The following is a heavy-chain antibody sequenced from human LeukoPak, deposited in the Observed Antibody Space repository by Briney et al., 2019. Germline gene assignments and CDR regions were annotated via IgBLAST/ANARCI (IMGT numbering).Heavy chain of an antibody. D-gene: IGHD3-22*01. CDR2: ISGSGGST. J-gene: IGHJ4*02. CDR1: GFTFSSYA. CDR3: AKDSYRGSSGYYNC. V-gene: IGHV3-23*01. Sequence: GGSLRLSCAASGFTFSSYAMSWVRQAPGKGLEWVSAISGSGGSTYYADSVKGRFTISRDNSKNTLYLQMNSLRAEDTAVYYCAKDSYRGSSGYYNCWGQGTLVTVSS.